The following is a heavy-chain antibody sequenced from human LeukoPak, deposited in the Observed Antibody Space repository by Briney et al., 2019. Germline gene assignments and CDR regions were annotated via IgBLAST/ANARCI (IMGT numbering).Heavy chain of an antibody. J-gene: IGHJ3*02. D-gene: IGHD2-2*01. V-gene: IGHV3-66*01. CDR3: AREDVVPAAVDI. Sequence: GGSLRLSCAASGFTVSSNYMSWVRQAPGKGLEWVSVIYSGGSTYYADSVKGRFTISRDNSKNTLYLQMNSLRAEDTAVYYCAREDVVPAAVDIWGQGTMVTVSS. CDR2: IYSGGST. CDR1: GFTVSSNY.